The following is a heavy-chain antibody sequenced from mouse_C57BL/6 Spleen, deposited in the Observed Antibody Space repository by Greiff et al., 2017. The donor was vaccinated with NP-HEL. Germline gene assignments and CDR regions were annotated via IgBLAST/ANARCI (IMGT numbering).Heavy chain of an antibody. Sequence: EVKLVESGPELVKPGASVKMSCKASGYTFTDYNMHWVKQSHGKSLEWIGYINPNNGGTSYNQKFKGKATLTVNKSSSTAYMELRSLTSEDSAVYYCARGGYYDYYAMDYWGQGTSVTVSS. D-gene: IGHD2-3*01. CDR1: GYTFTDYN. CDR3: ARGGYYDYYAMDY. J-gene: IGHJ4*01. CDR2: INPNNGGT. V-gene: IGHV1-22*01.